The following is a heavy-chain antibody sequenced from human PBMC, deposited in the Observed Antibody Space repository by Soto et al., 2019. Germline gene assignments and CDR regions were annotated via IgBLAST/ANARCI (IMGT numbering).Heavy chain of an antibody. D-gene: IGHD3-16*02. Sequence: QVQLVQSGGGVVQPGRSLRLSCAASGFTFSSFGMHWVRQAPGKGLEWVAIISYDGSNQYYADSVKGRFTISRDNSKNTLDLRMNSLTAEDSSVYYCAKALGELSPESYDHWGRGVLVTVSS. V-gene: IGHV3-30*18. CDR3: AKALGELSPESYDH. CDR2: ISYDGSNQ. J-gene: IGHJ4*02. CDR1: GFTFSSFG.